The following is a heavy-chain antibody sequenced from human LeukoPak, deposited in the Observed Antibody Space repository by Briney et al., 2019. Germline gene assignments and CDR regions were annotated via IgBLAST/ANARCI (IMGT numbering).Heavy chain of an antibody. J-gene: IGHJ3*02. CDR3: AKDIYDYGANDAFDI. D-gene: IGHD4-17*01. V-gene: IGHV3-30*18. CDR1: GFTFSSYG. Sequence: GGSLRLSCAASGFTFSSYGMHWVRQAPGKGLEWVAVISYDGSNKYYADFVKGRFTISRDNSKNTLYLQMNSLRAEDTAVYYCAKDIYDYGANDAFDIWGQGTMVTVSS. CDR2: ISYDGSNK.